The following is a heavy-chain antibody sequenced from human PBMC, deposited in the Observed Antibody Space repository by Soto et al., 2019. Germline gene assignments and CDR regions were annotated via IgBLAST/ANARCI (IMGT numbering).Heavy chain of an antibody. Sequence: QVQLVESGGGVVQPGRSLRLSCAASGFTFSSYAMHWVRQAPGKGLEWVAVISYDGSNKYYADSVKGRFTISRDNSKNTLYLQMNSLRAEDTAVYYCARDTQSPYDYVWGSYRSLGGGYFDYWGQGTLVTVSS. CDR2: ISYDGSNK. V-gene: IGHV3-30-3*01. D-gene: IGHD3-16*02. CDR1: GFTFSSYA. J-gene: IGHJ4*02. CDR3: ARDTQSPYDYVWGSYRSLGGGYFDY.